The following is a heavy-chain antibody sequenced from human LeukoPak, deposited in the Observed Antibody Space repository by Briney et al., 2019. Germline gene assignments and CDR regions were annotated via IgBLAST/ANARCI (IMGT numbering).Heavy chain of an antibody. V-gene: IGHV2-70*04. J-gene: IGHJ4*02. CDR3: ARTYCSAGSCYFLFDC. Sequence: GPALVKPTQTLTLTCTFSGFSLSTSGMRVSWIRQPPGKALEWLARIDWDDDKFYSTSLKTRLTISKDTSKDQVVLTMINMDPVDTATYYCARTYCSAGSCYFLFDCWGQGTLVTVSS. D-gene: IGHD2-15*01. CDR2: IDWDDDK. CDR1: GFSLSTSGMR.